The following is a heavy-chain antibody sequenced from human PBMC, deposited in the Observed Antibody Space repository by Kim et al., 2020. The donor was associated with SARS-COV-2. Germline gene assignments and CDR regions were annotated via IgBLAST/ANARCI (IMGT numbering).Heavy chain of an antibody. V-gene: IGHV1-18*01. CDR2: GNT. J-gene: IGHJ4*02. D-gene: IGHD1-26*01. Sequence: GNTNYAQKLQGRVTMTTDTSTSTAYMELRSLRSDDTAVYYWARGEVGFDYWGQGTLVTVSS. CDR3: ARGEVGFDY.